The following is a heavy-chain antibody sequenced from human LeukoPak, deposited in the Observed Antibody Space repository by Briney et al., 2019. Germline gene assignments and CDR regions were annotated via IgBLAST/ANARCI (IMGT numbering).Heavy chain of an antibody. CDR2: IWYDGSNK. Sequence: GGSLRLSCVAPGFTFSSYGMHWVRQAPGKGLEWVAVIWYDGSNKYYADSVKGRFTISRDNSKNTLYLQMNSLRAEDTAVYYCARDRGAMGAYHDYWGQGTLVTVSS. D-gene: IGHD1-26*01. CDR3: ARDRGAMGAYHDY. J-gene: IGHJ4*02. CDR1: GFTFSSYG. V-gene: IGHV3-33*01.